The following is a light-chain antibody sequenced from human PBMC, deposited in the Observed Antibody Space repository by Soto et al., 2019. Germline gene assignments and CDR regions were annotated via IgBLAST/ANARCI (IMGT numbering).Light chain of an antibody. CDR2: VEGSGNY. CDR1: SGHSSYI. J-gene: IGLJ2*01. V-gene: IGLV4-60*03. CDR3: DIWDTNTQV. Sequence: QLVLTQSSSASASLGSSVKLTCTLSSGHSSYIIAWHQQQTGKAPRFLMTVEGSGNYKKGSGAPDRVSGSSAGADRYLTISTLQSEDEAAYCFDIWDTNTQVFGGGTKLTVL.